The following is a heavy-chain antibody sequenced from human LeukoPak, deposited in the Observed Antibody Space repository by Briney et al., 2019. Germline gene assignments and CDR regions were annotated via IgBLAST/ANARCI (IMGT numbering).Heavy chain of an antibody. J-gene: IGHJ3*02. CDR1: GGSISSSSYY. V-gene: IGHV4-39*07. CDR3: AREKQWLSAFDI. CDR2: IYYSGST. Sequence: SETLSLTCTVSGGSISSSSYYWGCIRQPPGKGLEWIGSIYYSGSTYCNPSLKSRVTISVDTSKNQFSLKLSSVTAADTAVYYCAREKQWLSAFDIWGQGTMVTVSS. D-gene: IGHD6-19*01.